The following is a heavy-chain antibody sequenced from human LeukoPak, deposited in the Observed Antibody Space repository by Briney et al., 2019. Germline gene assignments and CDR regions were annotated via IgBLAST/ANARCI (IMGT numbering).Heavy chain of an antibody. J-gene: IGHJ4*02. CDR1: GFTFSSYS. D-gene: IGHD3-22*01. CDR3: ARAYYDSSGYSKYYFDY. CDR2: ISSSSSYI. Sequence: GGSLRLSCAASGFTFSSYSVNWVRQAPGKGLEWVSSISSSSSYIYYADSVKGRFTISRDNAKNSLYLQMNSLRAEDTAVYYCARAYYDSSGYSKYYFDYWGQGTLVTVSS. V-gene: IGHV3-21*01.